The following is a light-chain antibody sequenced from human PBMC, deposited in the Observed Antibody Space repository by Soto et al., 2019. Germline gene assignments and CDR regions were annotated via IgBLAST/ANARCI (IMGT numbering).Light chain of an antibody. CDR1: ESVSYSY. CDR2: DAS. J-gene: IGKJ5*01. CDR3: QQYGSSPIT. V-gene: IGKV3D-20*01. Sequence: EIVLTQSPATMSLSPGERATLSCGASESVSYSYVAWYQLKGGLAPRLLIHDASTRASGIPDRFSGSKSGTDFTLTIRGQEPEDAEVYYCQQYGSSPITLGQGTRLEIK.